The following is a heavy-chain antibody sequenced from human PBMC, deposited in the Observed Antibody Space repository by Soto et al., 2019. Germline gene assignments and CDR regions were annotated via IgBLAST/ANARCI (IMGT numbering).Heavy chain of an antibody. CDR2: IYYSGST. J-gene: IGHJ4*02. D-gene: IGHD6-13*01. Sequence: QVQLQESGPGLVKPSETLSLTCTVSGGSISSYYWSWIRQPPGKGLEWIGYIYYSGSTNYNPSLKGRVTRSVDTSKNQFSLKLSSVTAADTAVYYCARGKGSSWWDYWGQGTLVTVSS. V-gene: IGHV4-59*01. CDR3: ARGKGSSWWDY. CDR1: GGSISSYY.